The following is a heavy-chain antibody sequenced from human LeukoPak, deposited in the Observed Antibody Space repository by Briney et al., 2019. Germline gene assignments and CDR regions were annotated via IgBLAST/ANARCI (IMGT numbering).Heavy chain of an antibody. CDR2: IKQDGSEK. V-gene: IGHV3-7*01. CDR1: GFTFSRNW. J-gene: IGHJ4*02. D-gene: IGHD5-12*01. CDR3: AKPIFSGYDYFDY. Sequence: GGSLRLSCAASGFTFSRNWMRWVRQAPGKGLEWVANIKQDGSEKYYVDSVKGRFTISRDNAKKSLYLQMNSLRAEDTAVYYCAKPIFSGYDYFDYWGQGTLVTVSS.